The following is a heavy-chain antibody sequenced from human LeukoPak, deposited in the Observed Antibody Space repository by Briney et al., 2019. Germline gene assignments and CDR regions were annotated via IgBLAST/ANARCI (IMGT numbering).Heavy chain of an antibody. CDR3: AREGGIYSYGYGRFDY. Sequence: PGGSLRLSCAASGFTFTTYWMSWVRQAPGKGLEWVANIKEDGSDKYYVDSVKGRFTISRDNAKNSLYLQMNSLRAEDTAVYYYAREGGIYSYGYGRFDYWGQGTLGTVSS. D-gene: IGHD5-18*01. CDR1: GFTFTTYW. J-gene: IGHJ4*02. CDR2: IKEDGSDK. V-gene: IGHV3-7*01.